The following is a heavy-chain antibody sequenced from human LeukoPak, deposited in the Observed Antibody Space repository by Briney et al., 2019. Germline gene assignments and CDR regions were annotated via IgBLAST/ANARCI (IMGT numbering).Heavy chain of an antibody. CDR2: ISGSGGST. D-gene: IGHD2-21*01. V-gene: IGHV3-23*01. CDR1: GFTFSSYA. J-gene: IGHJ4*02. Sequence: GGSLRLSCAASGFTFSSYAMSWVRQAPGKGLEWVSAISGSGGSTYYADSVKGRFTISRDNSKNTLYLQMNRLRAEDTAVYYCAKDRYVGVVVIVIYGDYWGQGTLVTVSS. CDR3: AKDRYVGVVVIVIYGDY.